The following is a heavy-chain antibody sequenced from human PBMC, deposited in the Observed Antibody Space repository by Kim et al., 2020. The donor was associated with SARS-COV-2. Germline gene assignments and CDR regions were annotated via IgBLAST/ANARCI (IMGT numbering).Heavy chain of an antibody. CDR3: ARHSSAVGATSA. CDR2: IYYSGST. V-gene: IGHV4-59*08. Sequence: SETLSLTCTVSGGSISSYYWSWIRQPPGKGLEWIGYIYYSGSTNYNPSLKSRVTISVDTSKNQFSLKLSSVTAADTAVYYCARHSSAVGATSAWGQGTLVTVSS. D-gene: IGHD1-26*01. CDR1: GGSISSYY. J-gene: IGHJ5*02.